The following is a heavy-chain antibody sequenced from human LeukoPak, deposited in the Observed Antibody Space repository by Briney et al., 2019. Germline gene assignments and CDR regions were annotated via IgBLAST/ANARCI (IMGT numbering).Heavy chain of an antibody. V-gene: IGHV3-23*01. D-gene: IGHD3-16*01. J-gene: IGHJ4*02. CDR3: AREPGTTLLTRLYL. Sequence: GGSLRLSCAASGFTFTSYALSWVRQAPGKGLEWVSGISGTGDYTSYADSVKGRFAIPRDNSKNTLYLQLNSLRAEDTAVYYCAREPGTTLLTRLYLWGQGTLVTVSS. CDR1: GFTFTSYA. CDR2: ISGTGDYT.